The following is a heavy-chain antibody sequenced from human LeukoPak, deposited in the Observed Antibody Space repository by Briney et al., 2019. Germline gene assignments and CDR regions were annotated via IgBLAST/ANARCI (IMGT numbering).Heavy chain of an antibody. CDR1: GGSISSSNW. Sequence: SGTLSLTCAVSGGSISSSNWWSWVRQPPGKGLEWIGEMYHSGSTNYNPSLKSRVTISVDKSRNQFSLNLSSVTAADTAVYYCARQESITIFGVVIEQFDYWGQGTLVTVSS. CDR2: MYHSGST. CDR3: ARQESITIFGVVIEQFDY. D-gene: IGHD3-3*01. V-gene: IGHV4-4*02. J-gene: IGHJ4*02.